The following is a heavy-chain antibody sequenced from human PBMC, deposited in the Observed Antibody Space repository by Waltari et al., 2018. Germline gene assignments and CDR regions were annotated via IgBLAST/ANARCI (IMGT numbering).Heavy chain of an antibody. CDR2: FDPEDGET. V-gene: IGHV1-24*01. J-gene: IGHJ4*02. D-gene: IGHD3-10*01. Sequence: QVQLVQSGAEVKKPGASVKVSCKVSGYTLTELSMHWVRQAPGKGLEGMGGFDPEDGETSYAQKFQGRVTMTEDTSTDAAYMELGSLRSEDTAVYYCANVAYGSGSYSPPFLDYWGQGTLVTVSS. CDR1: GYTLTELS. CDR3: ANVAYGSGSYSPPFLDY.